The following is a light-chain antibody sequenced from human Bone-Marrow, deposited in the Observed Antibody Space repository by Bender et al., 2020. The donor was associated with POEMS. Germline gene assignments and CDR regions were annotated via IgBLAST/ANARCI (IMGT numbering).Light chain of an antibody. CDR1: SSDVGNYHL. V-gene: IGLV2-23*01. Sequence: QSALTQPASVSGSPGQSITVSCTGTSSDVGNYHLVSWYQQHPGRAPKLLIYEGSKRASGVSDRFSGSKSGNAASLTISGLQSEDEAKYYCCSYDGSGTYAFGTGTAVSVL. CDR3: CSYDGSGTYA. J-gene: IGLJ1*01. CDR2: EGS.